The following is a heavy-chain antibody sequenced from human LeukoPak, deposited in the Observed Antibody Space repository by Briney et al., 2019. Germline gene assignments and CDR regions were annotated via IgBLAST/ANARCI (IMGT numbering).Heavy chain of an antibody. V-gene: IGHV3-53*01. CDR3: GRGYSYLDY. D-gene: IGHD2-2*02. CDR1: GFTVSTNY. J-gene: IGHJ4*02. Sequence: GGSLRLSCAASGFTVSTNYMSWVRQAPGKGLEWVSVISSGGNTCYADSVKGRFTISRDNSKNTMYLQMNSLRAEDTAVYYCGRGYSYLDYWGQGALVTVSS. CDR2: ISSGGNT.